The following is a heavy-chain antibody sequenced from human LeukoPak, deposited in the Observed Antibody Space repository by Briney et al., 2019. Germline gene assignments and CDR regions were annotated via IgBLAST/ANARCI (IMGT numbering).Heavy chain of an antibody. V-gene: IGHV4-38-2*02. CDR3: ARDGAAGTGWFDP. Sequence: SETLSLTCTVSGYSISSGYYWGWIRQPPGKGLEWIGSIYHSGSTYYNPSLKSRVTISVDTSKNQFSLKLSSVTAADTAVYYCARDGAAGTGWFDPWGQGTLVTVSS. J-gene: IGHJ5*02. CDR2: IYHSGST. CDR1: GYSISSGYY. D-gene: IGHD6-13*01.